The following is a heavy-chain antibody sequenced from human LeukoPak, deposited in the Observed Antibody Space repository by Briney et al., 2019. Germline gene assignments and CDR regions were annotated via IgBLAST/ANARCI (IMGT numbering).Heavy chain of an antibody. CDR1: GLTFGNYA. J-gene: IGHJ5*02. D-gene: IGHD4-17*01. CDR3: TKDPNGDYIGAFDP. Sequence: PGGSLRLSCVAPGLTFGNYAMTWVRQAPGKGLEWVSSIKGNGGSAVYIDSVKGRFTTSRDNSKNTLYLQMNSLRAEDTALYYCTKDPNGDYIGAFDPWGQGTLVTVSS. V-gene: IGHV3-23*01. CDR2: IKGNGGSA.